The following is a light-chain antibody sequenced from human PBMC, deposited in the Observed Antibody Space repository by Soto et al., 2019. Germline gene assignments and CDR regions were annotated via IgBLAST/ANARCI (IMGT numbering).Light chain of an antibody. V-gene: IGKV3-15*01. CDR3: QQYNNWPWT. Sequence: EIVMTQSPATLSVSPGGRVTLSCRASQSISDTIAWYQQKPGQAPRLLIYGASARATGFPARFSGSGSGTDFTLIISSLQSEDFAVYYCQQYNNWPWTFGQGTKVEIK. J-gene: IGKJ1*01. CDR1: QSISDT. CDR2: GAS.